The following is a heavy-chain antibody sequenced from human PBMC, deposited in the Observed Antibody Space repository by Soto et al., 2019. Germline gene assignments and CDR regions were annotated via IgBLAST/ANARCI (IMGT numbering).Heavy chain of an antibody. CDR2: INPYTGNT. CDR1: GYSFITHG. J-gene: IGHJ6*04. D-gene: IGHD4-17*01. CDR3: ARSPRISRSGDV. Sequence: QVQMVQSGAEVKKPGASVNVSCKTSGYSFITHGISWVRQAPGQGTEWMGWINPYTGNTNYAQSLQGRVTLTTDRSTSTAYMELRRLTSDDTALYYCARSPRISRSGDVWGKGTAVTVSS. V-gene: IGHV1-18*01.